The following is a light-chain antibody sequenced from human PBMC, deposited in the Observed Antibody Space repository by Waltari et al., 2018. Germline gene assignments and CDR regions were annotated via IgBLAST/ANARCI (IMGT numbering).Light chain of an antibody. CDR3: SAAAGGNVVL. V-gene: IGLV2-14*03. CDR2: DVS. CDR1: RNDIGAYNY. Sequence: QSALTQPASVSGSPGQSITISCTGTRNDIGAYNYVSWYQQHPGKAPKLMIFDVSGRPSGFSDRFSGSKSDNTASLTISGLQGVDEVDYYCSAAAGGNVVLFGGGTKVTVL. J-gene: IGLJ3*02.